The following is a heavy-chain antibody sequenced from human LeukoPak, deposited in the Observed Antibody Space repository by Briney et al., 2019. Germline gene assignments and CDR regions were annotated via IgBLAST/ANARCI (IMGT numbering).Heavy chain of an antibody. D-gene: IGHD2-2*01. V-gene: IGHV3-11*06. Sequence: GGSLRLSCAASGFTFSDYCVNWIRQAPGKGLEWVSYSSTTGHQTNYADSVKGRFTISRDHAKNSVYLQMNSLRAEDTAVYYCTRWACAGTSCYVLDSWGQGTPVTVSS. CDR1: GFTFSDYC. J-gene: IGHJ5*01. CDR3: TRWACAGTSCYVLDS. CDR2: SSTTGHQT.